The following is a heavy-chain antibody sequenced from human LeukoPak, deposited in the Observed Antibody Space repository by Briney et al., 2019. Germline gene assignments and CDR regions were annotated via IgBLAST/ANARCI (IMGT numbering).Heavy chain of an antibody. Sequence: GESLKISCKGSGYSFSSYWIGWVRHVPGKGLEWMGIIYPGDSDTRYSPSFQGQVTISADKSISTAYLQWSSLKASDTAMYYCARGYGITMVRVNWFDPWGQGTLVTVSS. CDR2: IYPGDSDT. J-gene: IGHJ5*02. CDR3: ARGYGITMVRVNWFDP. V-gene: IGHV5-51*01. D-gene: IGHD3-10*01. CDR1: GYSFSSYW.